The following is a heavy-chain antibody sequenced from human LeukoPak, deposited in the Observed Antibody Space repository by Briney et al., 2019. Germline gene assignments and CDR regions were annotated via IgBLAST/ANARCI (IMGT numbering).Heavy chain of an antibody. Sequence: PSETLSLTCTVSGGSISSSSYYWGWIRQLPGKGLEWIGSIYYSGSTYYNPSLKSRVTISVDTSKNQFSLKLSSVTAADTAVYYCARQGYCSSTSCPHFDYWGQGTLVTVSS. J-gene: IGHJ4*02. CDR3: ARQGYCSSTSCPHFDY. CDR1: GGSISSSSYY. D-gene: IGHD2-2*01. CDR2: IYYSGST. V-gene: IGHV4-39*01.